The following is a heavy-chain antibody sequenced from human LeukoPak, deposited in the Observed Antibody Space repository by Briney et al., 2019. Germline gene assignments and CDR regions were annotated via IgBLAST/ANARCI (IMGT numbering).Heavy chain of an antibody. CDR3: SKPGG. CDR1: GFTFSSYS. CDR2: ISSSSSYI. D-gene: IGHD2-8*02. Sequence: GGSLRLSCAASGFTFSSYSMNWVRQAPGTGLEWVSSISSSSSYIYYADSVNGRFTISKDNANNPQSLHINSLLAEHTAQYCVSKPGGWGQGTLVTVS. J-gene: IGHJ4*02. V-gene: IGHV3-21*03.